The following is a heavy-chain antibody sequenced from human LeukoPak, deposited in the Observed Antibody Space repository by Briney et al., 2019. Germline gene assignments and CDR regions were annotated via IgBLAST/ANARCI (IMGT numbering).Heavy chain of an antibody. V-gene: IGHV1-69*13. CDR3: ATSLCGGDCSSDWFDP. J-gene: IGHJ5*02. Sequence: VKESCKASGYTFTGYYMHWVRQPPGQGLEWMGGIIPIFGTANYAQEFRGRAIHTADESTSTAYIELSSLRSEDTAVYYCATSLCGGDCSSDWFDPGGGVTGDTVSS. D-gene: IGHD2-21*02. CDR2: IIPIFGTA. CDR1: GYTFTGYY.